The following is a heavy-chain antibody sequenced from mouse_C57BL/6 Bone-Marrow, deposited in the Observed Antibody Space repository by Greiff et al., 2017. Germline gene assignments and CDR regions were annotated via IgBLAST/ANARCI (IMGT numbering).Heavy chain of an antibody. Sequence: VQLQQSGPGLVGPSQSLSITCTVSGFSLTSYGVRWVRQPPGKGLEWLGVIGGDGSTNYHSALISSLSISKDNSTSHVFLMLHSLQTDDTATYCCAKWKYPYAMDYWGQGTPVTVSA. J-gene: IGHJ4*01. CDR1: GFSLTSYG. V-gene: IGHV2-3*01. CDR2: IGGDGST. D-gene: IGHD5-1*01. CDR3: AKWKYPYAMDY.